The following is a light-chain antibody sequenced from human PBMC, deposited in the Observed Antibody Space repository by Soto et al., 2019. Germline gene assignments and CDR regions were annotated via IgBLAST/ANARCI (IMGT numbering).Light chain of an antibody. V-gene: IGKV3D-15*01. CDR3: QQYNNWPRGT. CDR2: GAS. CDR1: QSVSSN. J-gene: IGKJ3*01. Sequence: EIGMTQSPATLSVSPGERATLSCRASQSVSSNLAWYQQRPRQAPRLLIYGASTRRPGIPARFSGSGSGTEFTLTISGLQSEDFAVYYCQQYNNWPRGTFGPGTKVDIK.